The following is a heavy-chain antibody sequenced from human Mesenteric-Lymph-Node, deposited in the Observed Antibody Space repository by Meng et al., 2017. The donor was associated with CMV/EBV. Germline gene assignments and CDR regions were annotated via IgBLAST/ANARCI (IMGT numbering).Heavy chain of an antibody. J-gene: IGHJ4*02. D-gene: IGHD1-26*01. CDR3: ARRGSSSGSYRLGY. V-gene: IGHV1-2*02. CDR2: IRPDSGAT. CDR1: PYIFTQYN. Sequence: ASPYIFTQYNIHWVRLTPGQGLEWMGWIRPDSGATRYASRFQGRLTLTRDTSTRTAFMEMRGLTSDDTAIYYCARRGSSSGSYRLGYWGQGTLVTVSS.